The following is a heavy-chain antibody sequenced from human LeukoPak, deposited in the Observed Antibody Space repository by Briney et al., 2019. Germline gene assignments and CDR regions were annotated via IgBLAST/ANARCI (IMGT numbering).Heavy chain of an antibody. D-gene: IGHD2-15*01. Sequence: SETLSLTXAVYGGSFSGYYWSWIRQPPGKGLEWIGEINNSGSTNYNPSLKSRVTISVDTSKNQFSLKLSSVTAADTAVYYCAREAQKYCSGGSCYGPGDYWGQGTLVTVSS. CDR1: GGSFSGYY. V-gene: IGHV4-34*01. CDR2: INNSGST. J-gene: IGHJ4*02. CDR3: AREAQKYCSGGSCYGPGDY.